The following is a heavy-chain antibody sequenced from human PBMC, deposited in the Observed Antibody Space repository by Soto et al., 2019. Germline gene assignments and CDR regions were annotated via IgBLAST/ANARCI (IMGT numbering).Heavy chain of an antibody. V-gene: IGHV4-31*03. Sequence: PSETLSLTCTVSGGSISSGGYYWSWIRQHPGKGLEWIGYIYYSGSTYYNPSLKSRVTISVDTSKNQFSLKLSSVTAADTAVYYCARDRIFSSSSRCFDYWGQGTLVTVSS. D-gene: IGHD6-6*01. J-gene: IGHJ4*02. CDR1: GGSISSGGYY. CDR2: IYYSGST. CDR3: ARDRIFSSSSRCFDY.